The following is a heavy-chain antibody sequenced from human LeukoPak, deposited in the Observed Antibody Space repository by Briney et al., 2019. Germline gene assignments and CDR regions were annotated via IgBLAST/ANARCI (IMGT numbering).Heavy chain of an antibody. Sequence: ASVKVSCKASGYTFTSYYMHWVRQAPGQGLEWMGIINPSGGSTSYAQKFQGRVTVTRDMSTSTVYMELSSLRSEDTAVYYCARAIRLVGATSRAFDIWGQGTMVTVSS. D-gene: IGHD1-26*01. V-gene: IGHV1-46*01. CDR1: GYTFTSYY. J-gene: IGHJ3*02. CDR3: ARAIRLVGATSRAFDI. CDR2: INPSGGST.